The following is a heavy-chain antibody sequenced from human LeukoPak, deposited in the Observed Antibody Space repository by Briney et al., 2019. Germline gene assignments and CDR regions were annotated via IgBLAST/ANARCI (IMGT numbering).Heavy chain of an antibody. CDR1: GFTISSYA. Sequence: QPGGSLRLSCSASGFTISSYAMHWVRQAPGKGLEYVSAISSNGGSTYYADSVKGRFTISRDNSKNTLYLQMSSLRAEDTAVYYCVKGSLAAAGAFDYWGQGTLVTVSS. CDR3: VKGSLAAAGAFDY. J-gene: IGHJ4*02. V-gene: IGHV3-64D*06. CDR2: ISSNGGST. D-gene: IGHD6-13*01.